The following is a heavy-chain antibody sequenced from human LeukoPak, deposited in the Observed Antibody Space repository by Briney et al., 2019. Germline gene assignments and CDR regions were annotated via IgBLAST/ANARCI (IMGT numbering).Heavy chain of an antibody. CDR1: GFTFSSYS. CDR2: ISSSSSYI. D-gene: IGHD5-12*01. Sequence: GGTLRLSCAASGFTFSSYSMNWVRQAPGKGLEWVSSISSSSSYIYYADSVKGRFTISRDNAKNSLYLQMNSLRAEDTAVYYCGRVKEASAFDIWGQGTMVTVSS. V-gene: IGHV3-21*01. J-gene: IGHJ3*02. CDR3: GRVKEASAFDI.